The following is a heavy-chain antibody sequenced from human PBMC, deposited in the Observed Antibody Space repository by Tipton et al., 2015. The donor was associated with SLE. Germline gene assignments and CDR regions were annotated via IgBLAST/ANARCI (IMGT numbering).Heavy chain of an antibody. D-gene: IGHD3-22*01. CDR1: GFTFSNYE. Sequence: SLRLSCAASGFTFSNYEMNWVRQDPGKGLERVSYISSSGSTIYYAHSVKGRFTISRDDAKNSLYLQMNSLRAEDTAIYYCARPQVPSDSHFYSVLDVWGQVTAVTVS. CDR2: ISSSGSTI. CDR3: ARPQVPSDSHFYSVLDV. V-gene: IGHV3-48*03. J-gene: IGHJ6*02.